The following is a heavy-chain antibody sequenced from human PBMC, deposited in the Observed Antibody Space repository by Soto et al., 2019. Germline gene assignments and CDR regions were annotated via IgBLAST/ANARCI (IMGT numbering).Heavy chain of an antibody. Sequence: QVQLVESGGGVVQPGRSLRLSCAASGFTFRSYAMHWVRQAPGKGLEWVAVISYDGSNKYYADSVKGRFTISRDNSKNTLYLQINSLRAEDTDVYYCARAYGVKMGLDYWGQGTLVTVSS. V-gene: IGHV3-30-3*01. D-gene: IGHD3-10*01. CDR1: GFTFRSYA. CDR3: ARAYGVKMGLDY. J-gene: IGHJ4*02. CDR2: ISYDGSNK.